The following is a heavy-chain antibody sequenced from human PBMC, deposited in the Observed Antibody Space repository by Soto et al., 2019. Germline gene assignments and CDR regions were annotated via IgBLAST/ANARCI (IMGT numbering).Heavy chain of an antibody. CDR3: ARAHFDWLLGGEVDAFDI. D-gene: IGHD3-9*01. CDR2: IYYSGST. CDR1: GGSISSYY. V-gene: IGHV4-59*01. J-gene: IGHJ3*02. Sequence: SETLSLTCTVSGGSISSYYWSWIRQPPGKGLEWIGYIYYSGSTNYNPSLKSRVTISVDTSKNQFSLKLSSVTAADTAVYYCARAHFDWLLGGEVDAFDIWGQGTMVTVSS.